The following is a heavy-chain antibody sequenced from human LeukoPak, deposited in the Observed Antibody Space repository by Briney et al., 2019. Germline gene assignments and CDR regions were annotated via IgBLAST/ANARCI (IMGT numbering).Heavy chain of an antibody. D-gene: IGHD3-22*01. CDR3: ARGDYYYDSSGYYFPSY. CDR1: GYTFTGYY. J-gene: IGHJ4*02. Sequence: ASVKVSCKASGYTFTGYYMHWVRQAPGQGLEWMGWINPNSGGTNYAQKFQGRVTVTRDTSISTAYMELSRLRSDDTAVYYCARGDYYYDSSGYYFPSYWGQGTLVTVSS. V-gene: IGHV1-2*02. CDR2: INPNSGGT.